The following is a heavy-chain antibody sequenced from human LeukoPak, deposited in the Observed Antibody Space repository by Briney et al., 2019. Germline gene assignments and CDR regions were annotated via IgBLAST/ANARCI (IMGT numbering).Heavy chain of an antibody. V-gene: IGHV3-21*01. D-gene: IGHD5-18*01. CDR1: GFTFSSYS. J-gene: IGHJ4*02. CDR2: ISSSSSYI. CDR3: ARERGGYSYGHFDY. Sequence: GGSLRLSCAASGFTFSSYSMNWVRQAPGKGLEWVSSISSSSSYIYYADSVKGRFTISRDNAKNSLYLQMNSLRAEDTAVYYCARERGGYSYGHFDYWGQGTLVTVSS.